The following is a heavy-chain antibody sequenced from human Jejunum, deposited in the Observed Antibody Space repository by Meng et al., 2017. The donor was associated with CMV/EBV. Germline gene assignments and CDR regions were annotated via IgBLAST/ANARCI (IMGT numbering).Heavy chain of an antibody. CDR3: VRDLTGAFYFDS. Sequence: DSVSSRSATWNWIRQSPSRGLEWLGRTYYRSKWYTEYAVSLKSRITISPDTSRNQFSLQLNSVAPEDTAVYYCVRDLTGAFYFDSWGQGTLVTVSS. J-gene: IGHJ4*02. D-gene: IGHD7-27*01. V-gene: IGHV6-1*01. CDR2: TYYRSKWYT. CDR1: DSVSSRSAT.